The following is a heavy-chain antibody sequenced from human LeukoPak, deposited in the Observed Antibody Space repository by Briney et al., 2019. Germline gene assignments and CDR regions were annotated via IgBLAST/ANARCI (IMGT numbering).Heavy chain of an antibody. CDR3: ARDPAVIYYYYGMDV. J-gene: IGHJ6*02. V-gene: IGHV4-30-4*01. CDR2: IYYSGST. Sequence: PSETLSLTCTVSGGSISSGDYYWSWIRQLPGKGLEWIGYIYYSGSTYYNPSLKSRVTISVDTSKNQFSLKLSSVTAADTAVYYCARDPAVIYYYYGMDVWGQGTTVTVSS. CDR1: GGSISSGDYY. D-gene: IGHD2-21*01.